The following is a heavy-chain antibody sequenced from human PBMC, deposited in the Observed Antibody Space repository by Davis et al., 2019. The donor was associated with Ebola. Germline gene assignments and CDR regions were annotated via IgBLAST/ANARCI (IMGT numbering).Heavy chain of an antibody. CDR3: ARGVGYTLFDY. CDR1: GGSISSSSYY. J-gene: IGHJ4*02. D-gene: IGHD6-13*01. CDR2: IYYSGST. Sequence: SETLSLTCTVSGGSISSSSYYWGWIRQPPGKGLEWIGSIYYSGSTYYNPSLKSRVTISVDTSKNQFSLKLSSVTAADTAVYYCARGVGYTLFDYWGQGTLVTVSS. V-gene: IGHV4-39*07.